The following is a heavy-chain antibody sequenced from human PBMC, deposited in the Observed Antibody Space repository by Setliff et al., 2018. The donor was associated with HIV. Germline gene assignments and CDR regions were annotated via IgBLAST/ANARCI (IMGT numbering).Heavy chain of an antibody. CDR2: IYTSGST. CDR1: GGSISSGSNY. V-gene: IGHV4-61*02. CDR3: ARDQMEAPAGTNGYYYYYGMDV. Sequence: PSETLSLTCTVSGGSISSGSNYWSWIRQPAGKGLEWIGRIYTSGSTNYNPSLKSRVTISVDTSKNQFSLKMRSVTAADTAVYYCARDQMEAPAGTNGYYYYYGMDVWGQGTTVTVSS. J-gene: IGHJ6*02. D-gene: IGHD2-2*01.